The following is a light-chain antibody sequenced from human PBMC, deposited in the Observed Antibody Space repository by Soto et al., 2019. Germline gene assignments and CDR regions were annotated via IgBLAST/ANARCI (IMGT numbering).Light chain of an antibody. CDR3: QHYGTTPWT. CDR1: QSVCSGC. CDR2: GAS. V-gene: IGKV3-20*01. Sequence: ETVLTQSPATLSLSPGERVTLSCRASQSVCSGCLAWYQQKPGQSPRLLMYGASSMATGIPDRFSGSGSGTDFTLTISRLEPENFAVYYCQHYGTTPWTFGPGTKVGIK. J-gene: IGKJ1*01.